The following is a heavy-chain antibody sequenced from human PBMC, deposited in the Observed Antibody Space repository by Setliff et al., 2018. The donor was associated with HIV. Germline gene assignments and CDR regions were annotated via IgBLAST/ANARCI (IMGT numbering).Heavy chain of an antibody. J-gene: IGHJ6*03. CDR2: IYPGDSET. CDR1: GYSFAHYC. Sequence: RECLKISCALYGYSFAHYCNACVRQMPGKGREWMGIIYPGDSETAYSPSFEGQVTISAEQSISTAYLQWSSLKASDSAMYYCASQDLTMLRGSDYGYYYLDVWGGGTTVTVSS. CDR3: ASQDLTMLRGSDYGYYYLDV. D-gene: IGHD3-10*01. V-gene: IGHV5-51*01.